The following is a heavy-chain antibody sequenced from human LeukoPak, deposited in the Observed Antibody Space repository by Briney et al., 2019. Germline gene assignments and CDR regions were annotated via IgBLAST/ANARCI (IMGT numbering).Heavy chain of an antibody. CDR1: GXSISSHY. CDR2: ISYSGST. Sequence: SETLSLTCTVSGXSISSHYGTWLRQSPGQRLEWIGYISYSGSTNYNPSLKSRVTISVDTSKNQFSLKLSSVTAADTAVYFCARDPNSSGWPSFDYWGQGTLVTVSS. J-gene: IGHJ4*02. V-gene: IGHV4-59*11. D-gene: IGHD6-19*01. CDR3: ARDPNSSGWPSFDY.